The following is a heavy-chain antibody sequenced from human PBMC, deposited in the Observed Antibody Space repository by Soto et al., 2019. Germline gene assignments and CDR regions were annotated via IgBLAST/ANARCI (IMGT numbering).Heavy chain of an antibody. CDR3: ATLPPRIEVTVLPIPT. CDR1: GGSISSGGYS. V-gene: IGHV4-30-2*01. J-gene: IGHJ5*02. Sequence: SETLSLTCAVSGGSISSGGYSWSWIRQPPGKGLEWIGYMYHSGSTYYNPSLKSRVTISVDKSNNQFSLKMTFLTAADTAVYYCATLPPRIEVTVLPIPTWGQGTLVTVSS. D-gene: IGHD2-2*02. CDR2: MYHSGST.